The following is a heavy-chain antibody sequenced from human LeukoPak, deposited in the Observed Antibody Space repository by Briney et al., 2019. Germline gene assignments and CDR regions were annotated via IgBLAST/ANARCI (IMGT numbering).Heavy chain of an antibody. J-gene: IGHJ5*02. Sequence: GGSLRLPCAASGFTFSSYAMHWVRQAPGKGLEYASAISSNGDSTYYANSVKGRFTISRDNSKNTLYLQMGSLRAEDMAVYYCARDYSGSYYNWFDPWGQGTLVTVPS. CDR1: GFTFSSYA. V-gene: IGHV3-64*01. D-gene: IGHD1-26*01. CDR3: ARDYSGSYYNWFDP. CDR2: ISSNGDST.